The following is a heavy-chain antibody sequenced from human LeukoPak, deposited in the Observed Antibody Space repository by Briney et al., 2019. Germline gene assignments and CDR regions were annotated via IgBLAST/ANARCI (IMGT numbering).Heavy chain of an antibody. CDR3: ARGGLSYYYDKVLPRELDY. Sequence: GGSLRLSCAASGFNFRSYGMHWVRQAPGKGLEWVALMWYDENITKFADSVKGRFTISRDNSKNTVYLQMNSVRAEDTAVYYCARGGLSYYYDKVLPRELDYWGQGTLVTVSS. CDR2: MWYDENIT. V-gene: IGHV3-33*01. CDR1: GFNFRSYG. D-gene: IGHD3-22*01. J-gene: IGHJ4*02.